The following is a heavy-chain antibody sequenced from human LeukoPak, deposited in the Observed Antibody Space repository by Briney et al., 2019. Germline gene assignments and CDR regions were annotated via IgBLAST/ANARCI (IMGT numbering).Heavy chain of an antibody. CDR2: IRYDGSNK. CDR3: AKDRPYYDSSGYTDPALDY. V-gene: IGHV3-30*02. CDR1: GFTFSSYG. D-gene: IGHD3-22*01. J-gene: IGHJ4*02. Sequence: GGSLRLSCAASGFTFSSYGMHWVRQAPGKGLEWVAFIRYDGSNKYYADSVKGRFTISRDNSKNTLYLQMNSLRAEDTAVYYRAKDRPYYDSSGYTDPALDYWGQGTLVTVSS.